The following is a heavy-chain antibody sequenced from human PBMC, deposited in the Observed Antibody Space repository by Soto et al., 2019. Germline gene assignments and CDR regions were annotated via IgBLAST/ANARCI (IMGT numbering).Heavy chain of an antibody. Sequence: EVQLLESGGGLVQPGGSLRLSCAASGFTFSSYAMSWVRQAPGKGLEWVSAISGSGGSTYYADSVKGRFTISRDNSKNTLYLQMNSLRAEDTAVYYCAKGVVTTGAGYYGMDVWGQGTTVTVS. J-gene: IGHJ6*02. D-gene: IGHD2-21*02. CDR2: ISGSGGST. CDR1: GFTFSSYA. V-gene: IGHV3-23*01. CDR3: AKGVVTTGAGYYGMDV.